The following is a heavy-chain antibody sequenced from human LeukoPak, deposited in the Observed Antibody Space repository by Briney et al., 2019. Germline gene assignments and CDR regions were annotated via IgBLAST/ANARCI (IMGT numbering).Heavy chain of an antibody. V-gene: IGHV3-30-3*01. CDR2: ISHDGSNK. CDR3: ARDILSGSYPDY. CDR1: GFTFSSYA. J-gene: IGHJ4*02. D-gene: IGHD1-26*01. Sequence: GGSLRLSCAASGFTFSSYAMHWVRQAPGKGLEWVAVISHDGSNKYYADSVKGRFTISRDNSKNTLYLQMNSLRAEDTAVYYCARDILSGSYPDYWGQGTLVTVSS.